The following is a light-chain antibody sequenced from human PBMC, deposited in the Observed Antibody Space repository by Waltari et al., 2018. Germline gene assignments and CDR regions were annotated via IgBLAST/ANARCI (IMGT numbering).Light chain of an antibody. V-gene: IGKV3-15*01. CDR1: QSVSSN. J-gene: IGKJ1*01. Sequence: ELVMTQSPATLSVSPGERATLSCRASQSVSSNLAWYQQKPGQAPRLLIFGASTRATGIPARFSGSGSGTEFTLTISSLQSEDFAIYYCQQYNNWPWTFGLGTKVEIK. CDR2: GAS. CDR3: QQYNNWPWT.